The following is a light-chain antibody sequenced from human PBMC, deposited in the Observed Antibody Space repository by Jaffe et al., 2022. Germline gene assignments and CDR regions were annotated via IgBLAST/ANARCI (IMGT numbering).Light chain of an antibody. CDR3: QQYFSTPLT. CDR1: LSILHSSNNKNY. J-gene: IGKJ4*01. CDR2: WAS. V-gene: IGKV4-1*01. Sequence: DIVMTQSPDSLAVSLGERAAINCKSSLSILHSSNNKNYLAWYQQKPGQSPKLLIYWASTRESGVPDRFSGSGSGTDFTLTISSLQAEDVATYYCQQYFSTPLTFGGGTKVEIK.